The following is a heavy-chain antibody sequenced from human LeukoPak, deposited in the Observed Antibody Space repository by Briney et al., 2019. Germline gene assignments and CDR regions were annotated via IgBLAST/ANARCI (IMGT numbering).Heavy chain of an antibody. CDR2: MGIDSGNT. Sequence: GGSLRLSCVPSRFMLSDYSMNWVRQAPGKGREWISYMGIDSGNTNYAESVKRRFTISGDKAKNSLYLQMNSLRVEDTAVYYCARDYKYAFDNWGEGTLVTVSS. J-gene: IGHJ4*02. V-gene: IGHV3-48*01. D-gene: IGHD5-24*01. CDR3: ARDYKYAFDN. CDR1: RFMLSDYS.